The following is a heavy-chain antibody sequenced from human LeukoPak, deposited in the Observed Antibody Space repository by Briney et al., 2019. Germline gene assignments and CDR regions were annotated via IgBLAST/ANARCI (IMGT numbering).Heavy chain of an antibody. CDR1: GFTFSSYA. CDR3: AKDRGCSTSCYGEPDDAFDI. V-gene: IGHV3-23*01. J-gene: IGHJ3*02. Sequence: GGSLRLSCAASGFTFSSYAMSWVRQAPGKGLEWVSAISGSGGSTYYADSVKGRFTISRDNSKNTMYLQMNSLRAEDTAVYYCAKDRGCSTSCYGEPDDAFDIWGQGTMVTVSS. D-gene: IGHD2-2*01. CDR2: ISGSGGST.